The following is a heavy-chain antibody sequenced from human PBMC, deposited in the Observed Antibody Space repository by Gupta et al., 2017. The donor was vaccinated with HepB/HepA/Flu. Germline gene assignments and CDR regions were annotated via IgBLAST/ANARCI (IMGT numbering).Heavy chain of an antibody. D-gene: IGHD6-6*01. CDR3: AKDGVAARRGPRYFFDC. Sequence: QVQLVESGGGVVQPGGSLRLSWAASGFTFSTYEIHWVRQAPGKGLEWVAIILFDGTYKFYSDSVKGRFTISRDNAENTVYLQMNSLRPEDTAVYYCAKDGVAARRGPRYFFDCWGQGTLVTVSS. J-gene: IGHJ4*02. V-gene: IGHV3-30*04. CDR1: GFTFSTYE. CDR2: ILFDGTYK.